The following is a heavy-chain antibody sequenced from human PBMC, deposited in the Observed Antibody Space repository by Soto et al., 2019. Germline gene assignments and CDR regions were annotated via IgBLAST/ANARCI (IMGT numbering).Heavy chain of an antibody. V-gene: IGHV3-23*01. CDR2: IGGSGGNR. J-gene: IGHJ4*02. CDR1: GFTFNAYA. CDR3: ARVASDYINSVDH. Sequence: DVQLLESGGGLVQPGGSLRLSCAASGFTFNAYAMTWGRQSPGRGLEWVSAIGGSGGNRYYAGSVRGRFTISRDNSKDTVDLQMNSLRVEDTAVYYCARVASDYINSVDHWGQGILVSVSS. D-gene: IGHD4-4*01.